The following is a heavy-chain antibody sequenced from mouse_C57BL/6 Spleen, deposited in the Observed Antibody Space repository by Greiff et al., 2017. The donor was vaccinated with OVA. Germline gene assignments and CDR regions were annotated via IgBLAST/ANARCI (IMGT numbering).Heavy chain of an antibody. Sequence: EVQLQQSGPGLVKPSQSLSLTCSVTGYSITSGYYWNWIRQSPGNKLEWMGYISYDGSNNYNPSLNNRISITRDTSKNQFVLKLNSVTTEDTATYYCARTMTTLVQYYLDYWGQGTTLTVSS. CDR2: ISYDGSN. V-gene: IGHV3-6*01. CDR1: GYSITSGYY. J-gene: IGHJ2*01. D-gene: IGHD1-1*01. CDR3: ARTMTTLVQYYLDY.